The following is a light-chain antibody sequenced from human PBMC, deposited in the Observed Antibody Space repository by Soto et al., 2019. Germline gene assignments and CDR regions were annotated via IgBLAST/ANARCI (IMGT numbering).Light chain of an antibody. CDR2: DVS. CDR3: SSYTSSSTRV. CDR1: SSDVGGYNY. Sequence: QSMLTQPASVSGSPAQSITISCTGTSSDVGGYNYVSWYQQHPGKAPKFMIYDVSNRPSGVSNRFSGSKSGNTASLSISGLQAEDEADYYCSSYTSSSTRVFGPGTKVTVL. J-gene: IGLJ1*01. V-gene: IGLV2-14*01.